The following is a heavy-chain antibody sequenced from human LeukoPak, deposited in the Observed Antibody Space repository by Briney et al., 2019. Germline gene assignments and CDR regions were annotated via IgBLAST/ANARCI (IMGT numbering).Heavy chain of an antibody. J-gene: IGHJ4*02. V-gene: IGHV1-2*06. D-gene: IGHD3-9*01. CDR2: INPNSGGT. CDR3: ARGAYYDILTGYYNFDY. CDR1: GYTFTGYY. Sequence: ASVKVSCKASGYTFTGYYMHWVRQAPGQGLEWMGRINPNSGGTNYAQQFQGRVTMTRDTSISTAYMELSRLRSDDTAVYYCARGAYYDILTGYYNFDYWGQGPLVTVSS.